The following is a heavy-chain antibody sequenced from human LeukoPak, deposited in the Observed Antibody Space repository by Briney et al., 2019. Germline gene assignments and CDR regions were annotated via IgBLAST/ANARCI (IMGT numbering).Heavy chain of an antibody. CDR3: ARGDYYGSGSYFFDY. V-gene: IGHV4-59*01. CDR1: GGSISSYY. CDR2: IYYSGST. J-gene: IGHJ4*02. D-gene: IGHD3-10*01. Sequence: PSETLSLTCTVSGGSISSYYWSWIRQPPGKGLEWIGYIYYSGSTNYNPSLKSRVTISVGTSKNQFSLKLSSVTAADTAVYYCARGDYYGSGSYFFDYWGQGTLVTVSS.